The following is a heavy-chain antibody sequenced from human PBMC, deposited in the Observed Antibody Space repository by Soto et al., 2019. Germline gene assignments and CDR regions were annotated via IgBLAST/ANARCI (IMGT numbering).Heavy chain of an antibody. D-gene: IGHD5-12*01. Sequence: QVQLQESGPGLVKPSQTLSLTCTVSGGSISSGDSYWSWIRQPPGKGLEWIGYIYYSGSTYYNPSLKSRVTISVDTSKNQFALKLSSVTAADTAVYYCARYRGGYERIDYWGQGTLVTVSS. J-gene: IGHJ4*02. CDR3: ARYRGGYERIDY. CDR2: IYYSGST. V-gene: IGHV4-30-4*01. CDR1: GGSISSGDSY.